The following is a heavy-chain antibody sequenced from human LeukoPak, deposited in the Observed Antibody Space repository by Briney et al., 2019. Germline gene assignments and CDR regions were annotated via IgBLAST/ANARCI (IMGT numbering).Heavy chain of an antibody. CDR3: ARQDKYYDFWSGYYRKWFDP. CDR2: IYYSGST. V-gene: IGHV4-39*07. CDR1: GGSISSSSYY. D-gene: IGHD3-3*01. J-gene: IGHJ5*02. Sequence: SETLSLTCTVSGGSISSSSYYWGWIRQPPGKGLEWIGSIYYSGSTYYNPSLKSRVTISVDTSKNQFSLKLSSVTAADTAVYYCARQDKYYDFWSGYYRKWFDPWGQGTLVTVSS.